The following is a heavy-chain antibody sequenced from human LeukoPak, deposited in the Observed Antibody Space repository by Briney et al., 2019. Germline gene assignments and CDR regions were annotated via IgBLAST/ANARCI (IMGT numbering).Heavy chain of an antibody. CDR3: ARGDGYNYDGQWF. CDR1: GFTFSSYA. V-gene: IGHV3-30*04. CDR2: ISYDGSNK. J-gene: IGHJ4*02. D-gene: IGHD5-24*01. Sequence: GGSLRLSCAASGFTFSSYAMHWVRQAPGKGLEWVAVISYDGSNKYYADSVKGRFTISRDNSKNTLYLQMNSLRAEDTAVYYCARGDGYNYDGQWFWGQGTLVTVSS.